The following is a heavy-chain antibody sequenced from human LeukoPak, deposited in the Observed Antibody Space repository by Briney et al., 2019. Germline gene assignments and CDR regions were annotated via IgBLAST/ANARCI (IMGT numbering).Heavy chain of an antibody. V-gene: IGHV3-74*01. CDR1: GFTFSSYW. J-gene: IGHJ3*02. CDR2: INSDGSST. Sequence: PGGSLRLSCAASGFTFSSYWMHWVRQAPGKGLVWVSRINSDGSSTSYADSVKGRFTISRDNAKNTLYLQMNSLRAEDTAVYYCAGVSYYVDDAFDIWGQGTMVTVSS. CDR3: AGVSYYVDDAFDI. D-gene: IGHD3-10*01.